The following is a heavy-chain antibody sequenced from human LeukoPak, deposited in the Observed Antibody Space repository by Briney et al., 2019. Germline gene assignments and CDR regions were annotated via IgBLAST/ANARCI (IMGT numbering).Heavy chain of an antibody. Sequence: GGSLRLSCAASGFTFSGSAMHWVRQASGKGLEWVGRIRSKANNYATAYAASVKGRFTISRDDSKNTAYLQMNSLKTEDTAVYYCTRSLRFLEWLSAGWGQGTLVTVSS. J-gene: IGHJ4*02. CDR3: TRSLRFLEWLSAG. V-gene: IGHV3-73*01. CDR1: GFTFSGSA. CDR2: IRSKANNYAT. D-gene: IGHD3-3*01.